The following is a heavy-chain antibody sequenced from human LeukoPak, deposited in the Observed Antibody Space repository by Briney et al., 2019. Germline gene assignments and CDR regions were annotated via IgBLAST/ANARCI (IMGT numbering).Heavy chain of an antibody. CDR2: IIPIFGTV. Sequence: ASVKVSCKASGGTFSSYAISWARQAPGQGLEWMGGIIPIFGTVNYAQKFQGRVTITADKSTSTVYMELSSLRSEDTAVYYCARDRSYGSGSYYWPGDWFDPWGQGTLVTVSS. J-gene: IGHJ5*02. CDR1: GGTFSSYA. CDR3: ARDRSYGSGSYYWPGDWFDP. D-gene: IGHD3-10*01. V-gene: IGHV1-69*06.